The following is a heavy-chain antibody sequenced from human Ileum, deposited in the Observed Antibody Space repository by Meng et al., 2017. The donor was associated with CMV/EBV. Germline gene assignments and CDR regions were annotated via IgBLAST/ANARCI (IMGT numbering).Heavy chain of an antibody. CDR3: ARDGLSGRYFDY. Sequence: CKTSGYTFTTNNIIWVRQSPGQGPEWMGWIDTNTGHPTYAQGFTGRFVFSLDTSVRTAYLQISNLKTEDTAVYYCARDGLSGRYFDYWGQGTLVTVSS. J-gene: IGHJ4*02. D-gene: IGHD1-26*01. V-gene: IGHV7-4-1*02. CDR1: GYTFTTNN. CDR2: IDTNTGHP.